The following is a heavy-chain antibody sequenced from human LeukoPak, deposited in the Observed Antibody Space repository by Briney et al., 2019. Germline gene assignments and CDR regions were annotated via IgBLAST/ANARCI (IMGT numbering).Heavy chain of an antibody. D-gene: IGHD2-2*01. J-gene: IGHJ4*02. CDR1: GYTFTSYA. Sequence: ASVKVSCKASGYTFTSYAMNWVRQAPGQGLEWMGIINPSGGSTSYAQKLQGRVTMTRDTSTSTVYMELSSLRSEDTAVYYCAREWYYAPGYWGQGTLVTVSS. V-gene: IGHV1-46*01. CDR2: INPSGGST. CDR3: AREWYYAPGY.